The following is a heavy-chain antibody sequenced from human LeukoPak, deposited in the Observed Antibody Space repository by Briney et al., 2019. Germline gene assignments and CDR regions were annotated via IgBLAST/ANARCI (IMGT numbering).Heavy chain of an antibody. CDR2: TSTDGGDT. J-gene: IGHJ3*01. D-gene: IGHD6-19*01. CDR1: GFIFSDYP. Sequence: GGSLRLSCVGSGFIFSDYPIHWVRQAPGKGLEHVSATSTDGGDTYYGDSVKDRFTISRDDSKNTLFLLMGKLRPDDTAVYYCARDLRSSGWWGYAFDLWGQGTVVTVSS. CDR3: ARDLRSSGWWGYAFDL. V-gene: IGHV3-64*02.